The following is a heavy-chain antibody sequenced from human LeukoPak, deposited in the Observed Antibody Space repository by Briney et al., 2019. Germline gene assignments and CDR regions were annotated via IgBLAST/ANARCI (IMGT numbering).Heavy chain of an antibody. Sequence: SETLSLTCTVSGGSISCGSYYWSWIRRPAGKGLEWFGSIYTSGSRNYNPSLQRRLPISVATSKNQFALELGSVTAADTAVYYWSTLSTMVGTPAYAFDIWGQGTIDTVSS. CDR1: GGSISCGSYY. V-gene: IGHV4-61*02. CDR3: STLSTMVGTPAYAFDI. D-gene: IGHD4-23*01. CDR2: IYTSGSR. J-gene: IGHJ3*02.